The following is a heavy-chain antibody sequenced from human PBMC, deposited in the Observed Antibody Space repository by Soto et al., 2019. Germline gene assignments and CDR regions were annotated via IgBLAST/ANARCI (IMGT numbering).Heavy chain of an antibody. Sequence: QITLKESGPTLVKPTQTLTLTCTFSGFSLNTSGVGVGWIRQPPGKALEWLALIYWDDDKRYSPSLKSRLTIXNXTSKTQVVLTMTHMDPVDTGTYYYTHSPYGAYPIDYWGQGTLVTVSS. D-gene: IGHD4-17*01. V-gene: IGHV2-5*02. CDR1: GFSLNTSGVG. CDR2: IYWDDDK. CDR3: THSPYGAYPIDY. J-gene: IGHJ4*02.